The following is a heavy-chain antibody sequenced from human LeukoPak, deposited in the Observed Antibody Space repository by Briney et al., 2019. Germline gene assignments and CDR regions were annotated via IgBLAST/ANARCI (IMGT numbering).Heavy chain of an antibody. CDR1: GGSISSGDYY. V-gene: IGHV4-30-4*01. CDR3: AGGGVYSCGFFDY. J-gene: IGHJ4*02. CDR2: IYYSGST. D-gene: IGHD5-18*01. Sequence: PSETLSLTCTVSGGSISSGDYYWSWIRQPPGKGLEWIGYIYYSGSTYYNPSLKSRVTISVDTSKNQFSLKLSSVTAADTAVYYCAGGGVYSCGFFDYWGQGTLVTVSS.